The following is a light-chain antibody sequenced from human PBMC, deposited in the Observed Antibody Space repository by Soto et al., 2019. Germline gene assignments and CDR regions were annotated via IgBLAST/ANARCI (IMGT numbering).Light chain of an antibody. V-gene: IGKV1-33*01. Sequence: DIQMTQSPSSLAASVGDRVTITCRASQDIKNYLNWYQQKPGKAPKLLIYDSSNLEIGVPSRFSGSGSVKHFIFTIDRLQPEDIAPYYCQQYDHFVTFGGGTKVEF. CDR1: QDIKNY. CDR3: QQYDHFVT. J-gene: IGKJ4*01. CDR2: DSS.